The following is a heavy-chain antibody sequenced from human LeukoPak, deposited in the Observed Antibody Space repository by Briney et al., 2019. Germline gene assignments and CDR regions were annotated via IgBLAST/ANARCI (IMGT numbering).Heavy chain of an antibody. J-gene: IGHJ6*03. CDR2: ISSSSSHT. V-gene: IGHV3-21*01. CDR3: ARDAYYYDSSGRPHYYMDV. D-gene: IGHD3-22*01. CDR1: GLTFSTYS. Sequence: GGSLRLSCAGSGLTFSTYSMSWVRQAPGKGLEWVSSISSSSSHTYYVDSGKGRFTISRDNAKNSLYLQMNSLRAEDTALYYCARDAYYYDSSGRPHYYMDVWGKGTTVTVSS.